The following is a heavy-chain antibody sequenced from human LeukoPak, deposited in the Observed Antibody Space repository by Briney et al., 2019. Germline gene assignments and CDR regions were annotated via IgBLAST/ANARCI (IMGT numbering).Heavy chain of an antibody. J-gene: IGHJ4*02. CDR1: GYTFTSYG. D-gene: IGHD4-23*01. CDR3: ARDGLSVPYGGNSEGFFDY. V-gene: IGHV1-18*01. CDR2: ISAYNGNT. Sequence: GASVKVSCKASGYTFTSYGVSWVRQAPGQGLEWMGWISAYNGNTNYAQNLQGRVTMTTDTSTSTAYMELRSLRAEDTAVYYCARDGLSVPYGGNSEGFFDYWGQGTLVTVSS.